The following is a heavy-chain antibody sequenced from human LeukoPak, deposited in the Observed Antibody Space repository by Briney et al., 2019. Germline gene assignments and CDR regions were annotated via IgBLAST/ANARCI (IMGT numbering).Heavy chain of an antibody. Sequence: ASVKVSCKASGGTLISYAISWVRQAPGQGLEWMGGIIPIFGTANYAQKFQGRVTITADESTSTAYMELSSLRSGDTAVYYCAREQWLVQGGYYYYGMDVWGQGTTVTVSS. V-gene: IGHV1-69*13. CDR2: IIPIFGTA. CDR1: GGTLISYA. CDR3: AREQWLVQGGYYYYGMDV. J-gene: IGHJ6*02. D-gene: IGHD6-19*01.